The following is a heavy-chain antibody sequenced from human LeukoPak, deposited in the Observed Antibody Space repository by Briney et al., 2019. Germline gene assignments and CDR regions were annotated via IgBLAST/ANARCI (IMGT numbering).Heavy chain of an antibody. CDR3: ARDGGWFGENNWFDP. CDR1: GYTFTSYG. J-gene: IGHJ5*02. V-gene: IGHV1-18*01. CDR2: ISAYNGNT. D-gene: IGHD3-10*01. Sequence: ASVKVSCKASGYTFTSYGISWVRQAPGQGLEWMGWISAYNGNTNYAQKLQGRVTMTTATSTSTAYMELRSLRSDDTAVYYCARDGGWFGENNWFDPWGQGTLVTVSS.